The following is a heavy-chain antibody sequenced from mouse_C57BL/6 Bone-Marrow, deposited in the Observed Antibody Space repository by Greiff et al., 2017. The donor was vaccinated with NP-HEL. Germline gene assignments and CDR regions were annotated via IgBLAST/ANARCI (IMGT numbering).Heavy chain of an antibody. CDR1: GYTFTSYG. CDR3: ARGIYDYGGFGFAY. D-gene: IGHD2-4*01. J-gene: IGHJ3*01. Sequence: VQLQQSGAELARPWASVKLSCKASGYTFTSYGISWVKQRTGQGLEWIGEIYPRSGNTYYNEKFKGKATLTADKSSSTAYMELRSLTSEDSAVYFCARGIYDYGGFGFAYWGQGTLVTVSA. V-gene: IGHV1-81*01. CDR2: IYPRSGNT.